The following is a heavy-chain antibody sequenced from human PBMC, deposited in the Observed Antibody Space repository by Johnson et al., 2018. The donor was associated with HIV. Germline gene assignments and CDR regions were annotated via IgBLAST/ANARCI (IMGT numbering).Heavy chain of an antibody. V-gene: IGHV3-15*01. Sequence: VQLVESGGGVVQPGGSLRLSCAASGFTVSSNYMSWVRQAPGKGLEWVGRIKSKTDGGTTDYAAPVKDRFTISRDDSKNTLYLQMNSLKTEDTAVYYCTTDKQLWLTVEIWGQGTMVTVSS. D-gene: IGHD5-18*01. J-gene: IGHJ3*02. CDR1: GFTVSSNY. CDR2: IKSKTDGGTT. CDR3: TTDKQLWLTVEI.